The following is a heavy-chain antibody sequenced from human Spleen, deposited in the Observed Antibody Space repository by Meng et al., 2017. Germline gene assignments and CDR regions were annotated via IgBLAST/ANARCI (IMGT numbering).Heavy chain of an antibody. CDR1: GYSFTSYW. CDR3: VRQGVDMVRVLDP. V-gene: IGHV5-51*01. CDR2: IYPGDSDT. J-gene: IGHJ5*02. Sequence: GGSLRLSCKGSGYSFTSYWIGWVRQMPGKGLEWMGIIYPGDSDTRYSPSFQGQVTISADKSISTAYLQLSSLKASDTAMYYCVRQGVDMVRVLDPWGQGTPVTVSS. D-gene: IGHD3-10*01.